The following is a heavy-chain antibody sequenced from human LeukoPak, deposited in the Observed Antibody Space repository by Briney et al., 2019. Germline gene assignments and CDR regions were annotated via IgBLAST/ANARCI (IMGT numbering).Heavy chain of an antibody. J-gene: IGHJ6*04. CDR2: INSDGSNT. CDR1: GFTFSNYW. D-gene: IGHD5-12*01. V-gene: IGHV3-74*01. CDR3: ARGHIGMDV. Sequence: PGGSLRLSCAASGFTFSNYWMHWVRQAPGKGLVWVSRINSDGSNTNYADSVKGRFTISRDDAKNSLYLQMNRSRAEDTAVYYCARGHIGMDVWGKGTTVTVSS.